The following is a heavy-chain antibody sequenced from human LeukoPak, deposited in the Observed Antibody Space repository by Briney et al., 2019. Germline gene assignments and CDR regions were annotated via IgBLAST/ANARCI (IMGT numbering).Heavy chain of an antibody. V-gene: IGHV3-21*01. Sequence: KSGGSLRLSCAASGFTFSSHSMNWVRQAPGKGLEWVSSISSSSSYIYYADSVKGRFTISRDNAKNSLYLQMDSLRAEDTAVYYCAVISSSSWDAFDIWGQGTMVTVSS. CDR3: AVISSSSWDAFDI. CDR2: ISSSSSYI. J-gene: IGHJ3*02. D-gene: IGHD6-6*01. CDR1: GFTFSSHS.